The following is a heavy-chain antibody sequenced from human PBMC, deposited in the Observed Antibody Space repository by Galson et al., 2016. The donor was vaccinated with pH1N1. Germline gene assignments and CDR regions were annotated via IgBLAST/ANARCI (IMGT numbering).Heavy chain of an antibody. J-gene: IGHJ4*02. Sequence: SLRLSCAASGFKFDNYAMTWVRRAPGKGLQWVSAISGSGGRTYYADSVKDRFTISRDNSKKTLFLQMTSLRVEDTAVYYCAKYRYSSGQFFDSWGRGILVTVSS. CDR3: AKYRYSSGQFFDS. CDR2: ISGSGGRT. D-gene: IGHD6-19*01. V-gene: IGHV3-23*01. CDR1: GFKFDNYA.